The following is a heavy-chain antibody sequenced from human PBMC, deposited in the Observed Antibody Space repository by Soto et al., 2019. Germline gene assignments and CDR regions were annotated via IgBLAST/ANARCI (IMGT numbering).Heavy chain of an antibody. CDR3: ARGRWRRGATPKNDNDY. CDR2: INHSGST. Sequence: PSETLSLTCAVYGGSFSGYYWSWIRQPPGKGLEWIGEINHSGSTNYNPSLKSRVTISVDTSKNQFSLKLSSVTAADTAVYYCARGRWRRGATPKNDNDYWGHGILVTVSS. D-gene: IGHD1-1*01. J-gene: IGHJ4*01. V-gene: IGHV4-34*01. CDR1: GGSFSGYY.